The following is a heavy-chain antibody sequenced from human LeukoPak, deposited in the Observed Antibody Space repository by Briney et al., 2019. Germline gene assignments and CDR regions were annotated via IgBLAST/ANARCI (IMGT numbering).Heavy chain of an antibody. CDR3: ARSGVVSSSWYYYYYMDV. CDR1: GGSISSYY. Sequence: SETLSLTCTVSGGSISSYYWNWIRQPPGKGLEWIGYIYYSGSTNYNPSLKSRVTISVDTSKNQFSLKLSSVTAADTAVYYCARSGVVSSSWYYYYYMDVWGKGTTVTVSS. J-gene: IGHJ6*03. CDR2: IYYSGST. V-gene: IGHV4-59*01. D-gene: IGHD6-13*01.